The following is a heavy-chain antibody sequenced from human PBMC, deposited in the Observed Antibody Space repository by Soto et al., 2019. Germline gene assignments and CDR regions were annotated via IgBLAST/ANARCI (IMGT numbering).Heavy chain of an antibody. D-gene: IGHD6-19*01. V-gene: IGHV4-59*01. Sequence: SETLSLTCTVSGASINNYYWSWIRQAPGKGLEWIGYIYSSGSTNYNPSHKSRVTISVDTSKSDFSLKLTSVTAADTAVYYCARFSGWYSAFDYWGQGTPVTVSS. J-gene: IGHJ4*02. CDR2: IYSSGST. CDR1: GASINNYY. CDR3: ARFSGWYSAFDY.